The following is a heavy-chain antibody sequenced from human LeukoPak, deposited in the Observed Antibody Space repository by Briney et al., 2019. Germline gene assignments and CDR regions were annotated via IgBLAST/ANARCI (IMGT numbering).Heavy chain of an antibody. Sequence: PSETLSLTCTVSGGSISSSSYYWGWIRQPPGKGLEWIGSIYYSGSTYYNPSLKSRVTISVDTSKNQFSLKLSSVTAADTAVYYCARGLYDSSGYYFYYYYGMDVWGQGTTVTVSS. J-gene: IGHJ6*02. CDR1: GGSISSSSYY. CDR2: IYYSGST. D-gene: IGHD3-22*01. CDR3: ARGLYDSSGYYFYYYYGMDV. V-gene: IGHV4-39*01.